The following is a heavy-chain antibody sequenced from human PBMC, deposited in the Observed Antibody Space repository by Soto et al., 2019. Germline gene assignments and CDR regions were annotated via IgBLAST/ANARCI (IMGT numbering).Heavy chain of an antibody. J-gene: IGHJ4*02. CDR1: GFTFSSYV. D-gene: IGHD2-2*01. V-gene: IGHV3-30*18. CDR3: AKEGGRYCSSTSCYEFDY. CDR2: ISYDGSNK. Sequence: QVQLVESGGGVVQPGRSLRLSCAASGFTFSSYVMHWVRQAPGKGLEWVAVISYDGSNKYYADSVKGRFTISRDNSKNTLYLQMNSLRAEDTAVYYCAKEGGRYCSSTSCYEFDYWGQGTLVTVSS.